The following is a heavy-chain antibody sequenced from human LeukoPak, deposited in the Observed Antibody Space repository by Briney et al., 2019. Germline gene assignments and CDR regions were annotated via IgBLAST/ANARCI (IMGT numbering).Heavy chain of an antibody. CDR3: ARDLWFGELNDY. J-gene: IGHJ4*02. CDR2: IWYDGSNK. CDR1: GFTFSTYG. D-gene: IGHD3-10*01. Sequence: PGGSLRLSCVASGFTFSTYGMRWVRQAPGKGLEWVAVIWYDGSNKYYADSVKGRFTISRDNSKNTLYLQMNSLRAEDTAVYYCARDLWFGELNDYWGQGTLVTVSS. V-gene: IGHV3-33*08.